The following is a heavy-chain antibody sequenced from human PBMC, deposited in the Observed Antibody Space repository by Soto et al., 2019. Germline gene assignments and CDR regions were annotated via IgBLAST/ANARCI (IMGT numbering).Heavy chain of an antibody. V-gene: IGHV1-8*01. J-gene: IGHJ4*02. D-gene: IGHD3-9*01. CDR1: GYTFTSYD. CDR3: ARGGSLTYYDILAGYDASNDY. Sequence: ASVKVSCKASGYTFTSYDINWVRQATGQGLEWMGWMNPNSGNTGYAQKFQGRVTMTRNTSISTAYMELSSLRSEGTAVYYCARGGSLTYYDILAGYDASNDYWGQGTLVTVSS. CDR2: MNPNSGNT.